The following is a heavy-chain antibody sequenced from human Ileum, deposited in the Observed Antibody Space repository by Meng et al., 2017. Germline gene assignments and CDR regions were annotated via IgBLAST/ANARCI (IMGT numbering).Heavy chain of an antibody. CDR2: INAGNGDT. J-gene: IGHJ4*02. CDR1: GYTFTKYA. CDR3: ARFSSGYFFGY. V-gene: IGHV1-3*01. D-gene: IGHD3-22*01. Sequence: QVQLVQSGAEVKNPGASVKVSCKASGYTFTKYAVHWVRQAPGQRLEWMGWINAGNGDTKYSQKFQGRVTITRDTSASTGYMELSSLRSEDTAVYYCARFSSGYFFGYWGQGTLVTVSS.